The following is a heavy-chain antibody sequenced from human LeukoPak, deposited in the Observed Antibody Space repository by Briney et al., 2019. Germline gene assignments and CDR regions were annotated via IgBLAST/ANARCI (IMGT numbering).Heavy chain of an antibody. CDR3: ARHLYDRTGRPLDS. CDR2: IYYSGSAGST. J-gene: IGHJ4*02. CDR1: GDSINSGVSY. Sequence: PSETLSLTCSVSGDSINSGVSYWAWIRQPPGKGLEWIGTIYYSGSAGSTYYNPSLKSRVTISVDTSKNRFSLNLSSVTAADTAIYYCARHLYDRTGRPLDSWGQGTLVTVSS. D-gene: IGHD3/OR15-3a*01. V-gene: IGHV4-39*01.